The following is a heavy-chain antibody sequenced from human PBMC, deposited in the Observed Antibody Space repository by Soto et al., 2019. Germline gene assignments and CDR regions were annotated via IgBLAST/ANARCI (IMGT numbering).Heavy chain of an antibody. V-gene: IGHV3-23*01. J-gene: IGHJ3*02. D-gene: IGHD4-17*01. CDR2: IRGSGGST. CDR3: AKDLADYGDYADAFDI. CDR1: GFTFSSYA. Sequence: PGGSLRLSCAASGFTFSSYAMSWVRQAPGKGLEWVSAIRGSGGSTYYADSVKGRFTISRDNSKNTLYLQMNSLRAEDTAVYYCAKDLADYGDYADAFDIWGQGTMVTVSS.